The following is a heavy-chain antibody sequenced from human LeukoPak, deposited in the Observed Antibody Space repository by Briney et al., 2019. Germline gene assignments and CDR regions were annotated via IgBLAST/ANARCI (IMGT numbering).Heavy chain of an antibody. CDR2: VSGSGGST. V-gene: IGHV3-23*01. CDR1: GYTFSSYA. Sequence: RTGGYLRLSCAASGYTFSSYARSWVRKAPGKGLEWVSAVSGSGGSTYYADSVKGRFTISRDNSKNTLYLQMNSLRAEDTAVYYCAKVSGSGGTKYQPFDYWGQGTLVTVSS. CDR3: AKVSGSGGTKYQPFDY. D-gene: IGHD2-15*01. J-gene: IGHJ4*02.